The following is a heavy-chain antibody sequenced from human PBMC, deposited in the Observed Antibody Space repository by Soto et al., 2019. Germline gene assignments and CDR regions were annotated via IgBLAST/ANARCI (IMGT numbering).Heavy chain of an antibody. V-gene: IGHV3-7*01. J-gene: IGHJ5*02. CDR2: IKQDGSEK. Sequence: HPGGSLRLSCAASGFTFSSYWMSRVRQAPGKGLEWVANIKQDGSEKYYVDSVKGRFTISRDNAKNSLYLQMNSLRAEDTAVYYCARDPVSFRMVRGVRAPWGQGTLVTVSS. CDR3: ARDPVSFRMVRGVRAP. CDR1: GFTFSSYW. D-gene: IGHD3-10*01.